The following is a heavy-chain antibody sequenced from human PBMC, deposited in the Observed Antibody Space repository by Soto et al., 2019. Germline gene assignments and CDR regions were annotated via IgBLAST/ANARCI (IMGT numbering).Heavy chain of an antibody. CDR3: ARGAGVWVTILGAYGMDV. D-gene: IGHD3-3*01. CDR1: GGTFSSYA. J-gene: IGHJ6*02. Sequence: QVQLVQSGAEVKKPGSSVKVSCKASGGTFSSYAISWVRQAPGQGLEWMGGIIPIFGTANYAQKFQGRVTITADXXTXTXCMELSSLRSEDTAVYYCARGAGVWVTILGAYGMDVWGQGTTVTVSS. V-gene: IGHV1-69*12. CDR2: IIPIFGTA.